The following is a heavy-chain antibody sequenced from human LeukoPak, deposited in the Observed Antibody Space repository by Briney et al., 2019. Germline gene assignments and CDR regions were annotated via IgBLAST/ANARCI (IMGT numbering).Heavy chain of an antibody. CDR2: ISAYNGNT. V-gene: IGHV1-18*01. D-gene: IGHD4-23*01. CDR3: ARDDYSGNCLDY. Sequence: ASVKVSCKASGYTFTSYGISWVRQAPGQGLEWMGWISAYNGNTNYAQKLQGRVTMTTDTSTSTAYMELRSLRSDDAAVYYCARDDYSGNCLDYWGQGTLVTVSS. J-gene: IGHJ4*02. CDR1: GYTFTSYG.